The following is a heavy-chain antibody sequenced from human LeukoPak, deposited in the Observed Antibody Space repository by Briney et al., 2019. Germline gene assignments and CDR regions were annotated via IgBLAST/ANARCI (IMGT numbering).Heavy chain of an antibody. CDR1: GGSISSYY. J-gene: IGHJ6*03. CDR2: IYYSGST. CDR3: ARGRVSSSTWYSTYYYFFYMDF. Sequence: SETLSLTCTVSGGSISSYYWSWIRQPPGKGLEWIGYIYYSGSTNYNPSLKSRVTISVDTSKNQFSLKLSSVTAADTAVYYCARGRVSSSTWYSTYYYFFYMDFWGKGTTVTVSS. V-gene: IGHV4-59*01. D-gene: IGHD4-11*01.